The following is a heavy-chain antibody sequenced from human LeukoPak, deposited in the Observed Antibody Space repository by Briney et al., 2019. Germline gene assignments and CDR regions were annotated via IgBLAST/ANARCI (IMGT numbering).Heavy chain of an antibody. J-gene: IGHJ4*02. Sequence: PGRSLRLSCAASGFTFDDYAMHWVRQAPGKGLEWVSGISWNSGSIGYADSVKGRFTISRDNAKNSLYLQMNSLRAEDTALYYCAKATIAAAGFFDYWGQGTLVTVSS. CDR3: AKATIAAAGFFDY. V-gene: IGHV3-9*01. D-gene: IGHD6-13*01. CDR1: GFTFDDYA. CDR2: ISWNSGSI.